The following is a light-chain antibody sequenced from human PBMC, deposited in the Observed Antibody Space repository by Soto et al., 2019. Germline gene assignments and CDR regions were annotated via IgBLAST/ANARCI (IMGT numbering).Light chain of an antibody. CDR3: ATWDDTLRTWV. Sequence: QSVLTQPPSASGTPGQRVTISCSGSNSNIGTNAVNWYQQIPGTAPKLLIYNNNQRPSGVPDRFSGSKSGTSASLAISGLQSEDEADYPCATWDDTLRTWVFGGGTKLTVL. J-gene: IGLJ3*02. CDR2: NNN. V-gene: IGLV1-44*01. CDR1: NSNIGTNA.